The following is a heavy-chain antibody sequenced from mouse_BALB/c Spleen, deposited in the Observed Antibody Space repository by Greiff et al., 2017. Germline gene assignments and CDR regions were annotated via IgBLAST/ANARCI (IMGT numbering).Heavy chain of an antibody. J-gene: IGHJ3*01. CDR2: ISYDGSN. D-gene: IGHD4-1*01. CDR1: GYSITSGYY. CDR3: ARDANWAWFAY. Sequence: EVKLMESGPGLVKPSQSLSLTCSVTGYSITSGYYWNWIRQFPGNKLEWMGYISYDGSNNYNPSLKNRISITRDTSKNQFFLKLNSVTTEDTATYYCARDANWAWFAYWGQGTLVTVSA. V-gene: IGHV3-6*02.